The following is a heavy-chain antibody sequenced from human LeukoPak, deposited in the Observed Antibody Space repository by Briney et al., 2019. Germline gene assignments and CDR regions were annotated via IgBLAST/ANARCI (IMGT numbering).Heavy chain of an antibody. CDR2: ISSSSSYI. D-gene: IGHD5-18*01. Sequence: TGGSLRLSCAASGFTFSSYSMNWVRQAPGKGLEWVSSISSSSSYIYYADSVKGRFTISRDNSKNTLYLQMNSLRAEDTAVYYCAKLGYTWIQLWLPGYWGQGTLVTVSS. V-gene: IGHV3-21*04. J-gene: IGHJ4*02. CDR3: AKLGYTWIQLWLPGY. CDR1: GFTFSSYS.